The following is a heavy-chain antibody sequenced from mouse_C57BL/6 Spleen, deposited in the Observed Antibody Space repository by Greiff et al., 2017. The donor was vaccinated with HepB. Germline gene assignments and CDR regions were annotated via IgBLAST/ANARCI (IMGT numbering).Heavy chain of an antibody. J-gene: IGHJ3*01. CDR1: GFTFSDYY. CDR2: INYDGSST. V-gene: IGHV5-16*01. Sequence: EVHLVESEGGLVQPGSSMKLSCTASGFTFSDYYMAWVRQVPEKGLEWVANINYDGSSTYYLDSLKSRFIISRDNAKNILYLQMSSLKSEDTATYYCARGPSYYDYGFAYWGQGTLVTVSA. D-gene: IGHD2-4*01. CDR3: ARGPSYYDYGFAY.